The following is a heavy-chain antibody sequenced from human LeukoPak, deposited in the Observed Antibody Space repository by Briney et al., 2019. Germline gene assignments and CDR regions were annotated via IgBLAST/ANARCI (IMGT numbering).Heavy chain of an antibody. CDR1: GFTFSSYG. V-gene: IGHV3-30*03. CDR3: VAERDAPGGRRRVRTTDGALDI. Sequence: PGGSLRLSCAASGFTFSSYGMRWVRQAPGKGLEWVAGMTYDGSNTYYVDSVKGRFTISRDNSKNTLSLQMNSLRDEDTAMYYCVAERDAPGGRRRVRTTDGALDIWGQGTMVTVSS. J-gene: IGHJ3*02. CDR2: MTYDGSNT. D-gene: IGHD2/OR15-2a*01.